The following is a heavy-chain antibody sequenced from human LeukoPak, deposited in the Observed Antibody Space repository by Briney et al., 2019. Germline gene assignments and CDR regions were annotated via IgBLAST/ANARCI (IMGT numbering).Heavy chain of an antibody. Sequence: ASVKVSCKASGYTFTSYGISWVRQAPGQGLEWMGWISAYKGNTNCAQKLQGRVTMTTDTSTSTAYMELRSLRSDDTAVYYCARVFGGYYDSSGYRWFDPWGQGTLVTVSS. V-gene: IGHV1-18*01. CDR2: ISAYKGNT. CDR1: GYTFTSYG. CDR3: ARVFGGYYDSSGYRWFDP. J-gene: IGHJ5*02. D-gene: IGHD3-22*01.